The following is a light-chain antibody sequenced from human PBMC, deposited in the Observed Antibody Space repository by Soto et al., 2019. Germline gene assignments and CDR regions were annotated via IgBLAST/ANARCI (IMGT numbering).Light chain of an antibody. CDR3: QQYNNLPWT. V-gene: IGKV3-15*01. J-gene: IGKJ1*01. CDR1: QSVSSN. CDR2: GAS. Sequence: EIVMTQSPPTLSGSPGGRATLSCVASQSVSSNLAWYQQKPGQAPRLLIYGASTRATGIPARFSGSGSGTEFTLTISSLQSEDFAVYYCQQYNNLPWTFGQGT.